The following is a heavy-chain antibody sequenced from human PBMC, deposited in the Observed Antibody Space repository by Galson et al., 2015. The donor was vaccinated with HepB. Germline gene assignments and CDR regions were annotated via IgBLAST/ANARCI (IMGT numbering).Heavy chain of an antibody. D-gene: IGHD1-1*01. Sequence: SLRLSCAASGFTVSSNYMSWVRQAPGKGLEWVSVIYSGGSTYYADSVKGRFTISRDNSKNTLYLQMNSLRAEDTAVYYCAREDGFWNYFDYWGQGTLVTVSS. CDR1: GFTVSSNY. CDR3: AREDGFWNYFDY. J-gene: IGHJ4*02. V-gene: IGHV3-66*01. CDR2: IYSGGST.